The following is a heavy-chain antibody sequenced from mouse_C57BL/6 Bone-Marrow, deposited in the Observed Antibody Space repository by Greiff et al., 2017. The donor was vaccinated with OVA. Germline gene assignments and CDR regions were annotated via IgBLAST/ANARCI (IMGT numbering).Heavy chain of an antibody. CDR3: ARNAYYSNYDYYAMDY. V-gene: IGHV3-6*01. J-gene: IGHJ4*01. CDR1: GYSITSGYY. D-gene: IGHD2-5*01. Sequence: VQLQQSGPGLVKPSQSLSLTCSVTGYSITSGYYWNWIRQFPGNKLEWMGYISYDGSNNYNSSLKNRISINRDTSKNQFFLKLNSVTPEDTATYYCARNAYYSNYDYYAMDYWGQGTSVTVSS. CDR2: ISYDGSN.